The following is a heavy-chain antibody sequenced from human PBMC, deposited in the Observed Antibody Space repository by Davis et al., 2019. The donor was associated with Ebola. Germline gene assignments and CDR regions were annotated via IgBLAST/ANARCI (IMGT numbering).Heavy chain of an antibody. Sequence: GESLKISCAVPGFTFSDFYMVWVRQAPGKGLEWISFITKNGRNRSYADSVKGRFTISRDNANNSLSLHLNALRAEDSAIYYCARGDYGDTFYDYGLDVWGKGTSVTVSS. D-gene: IGHD4-17*01. V-gene: IGHV3-11*01. J-gene: IGHJ6*04. CDR1: GFTFSDFY. CDR3: ARGDYGDTFYDYGLDV. CDR2: ITKNGRNR.